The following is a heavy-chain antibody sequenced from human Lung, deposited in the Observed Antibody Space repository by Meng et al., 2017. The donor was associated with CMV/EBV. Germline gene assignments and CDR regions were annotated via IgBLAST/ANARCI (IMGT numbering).Heavy chain of an antibody. CDR3: ATTSNGFFYS. CDR1: GFMFSNNW. V-gene: IGHV3-7*01. D-gene: IGHD2-2*01. Sequence: ESXKISCEASGFMFSNNWMSWVRQAPGKGLEWVANINQGGNEKYHVDSVRGRFTISRDNGNKSLSLQMNSLRVEDTALYYCATTSNGFFYSWGQGALVTVSS. J-gene: IGHJ4*02. CDR2: INQGGNEK.